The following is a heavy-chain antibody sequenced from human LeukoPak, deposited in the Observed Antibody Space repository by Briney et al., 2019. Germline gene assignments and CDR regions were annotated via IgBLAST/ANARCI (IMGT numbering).Heavy chain of an antibody. D-gene: IGHD4-17*01. J-gene: IGHJ4*01. CDR3: ARAPGTTFDH. Sequence: SETLSLTCTVSGYSISSGYYWGWIRQPPGKGLEWIGSIYHSGSTYYNPSLKSRVTISVDTSKNQFSLKLTSVTAADTAVYYCARAPGTTFDHWGHGNMVTVSS. CDR1: GYSISSGYY. V-gene: IGHV4-38-2*02. CDR2: IYHSGST.